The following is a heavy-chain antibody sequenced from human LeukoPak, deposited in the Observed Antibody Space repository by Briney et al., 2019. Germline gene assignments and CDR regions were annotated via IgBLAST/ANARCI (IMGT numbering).Heavy chain of an antibody. J-gene: IGHJ3*02. D-gene: IGHD5-24*01. CDR1: GYTFTSYG. Sequence: ASVKASCKASGYTFTSYGISWVRQAPGQGLEWMGWISAYNGNTNYAQKLQGRVTMTTDTSTSAAYMELRSLRSDDTAVYYCARDLTEMATPDAFDIWGQGTMVTVSS. V-gene: IGHV1-18*01. CDR2: ISAYNGNT. CDR3: ARDLTEMATPDAFDI.